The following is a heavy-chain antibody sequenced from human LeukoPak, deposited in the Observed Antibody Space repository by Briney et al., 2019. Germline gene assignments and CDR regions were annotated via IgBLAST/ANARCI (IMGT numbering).Heavy chain of an antibody. V-gene: IGHV4-4*07. CDR1: GGSISSYH. J-gene: IGHJ6*03. CDR2: IHTSGST. CDR3: ARDRTYCSSTSCSVYGVYYYYYMDV. D-gene: IGHD2-2*01. Sequence: SETLSLTCTVSGGSISSYHWSWIRQPAGKGLEWIGRIHTSGSTNYNPSLKSRVTISVDTSKNQFSLKVTSVTAADTAVYYCARDRTYCSSTSCSVYGVYYYYYMDVWGKGTTVTVSS.